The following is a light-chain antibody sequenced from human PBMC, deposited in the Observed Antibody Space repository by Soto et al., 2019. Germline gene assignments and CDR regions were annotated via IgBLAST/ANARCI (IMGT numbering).Light chain of an antibody. Sequence: EIVLTQSPGTLSLSLGERATLSCRASQSVSSHYLAWYQQKSGQAPRLLIYGASSRATGIPYRFSGSGSGTDFTLTISKLEPEAFAVYYCQQYGNSPYAFGQGTELEI. CDR1: QSVSSHY. CDR3: QQYGNSPYA. V-gene: IGKV3-20*01. CDR2: GAS. J-gene: IGKJ2*01.